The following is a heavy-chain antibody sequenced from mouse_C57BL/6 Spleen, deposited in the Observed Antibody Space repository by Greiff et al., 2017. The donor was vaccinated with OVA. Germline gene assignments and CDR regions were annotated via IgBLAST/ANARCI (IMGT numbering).Heavy chain of an antibody. J-gene: IGHJ1*03. Sequence: QVQLQQSGAELVKPGASVKLSCKASGYTFTSYWMQWVKQRPGQGLEWIGEIDPSDSYTNYNQKFKGKATLTVDTSSSTAYMQLSSLTSEDSAVYYCARRTSLLRYFDVWGTGTTVTVSS. CDR1: GYTFTSYW. CDR2: IDPSDSYT. D-gene: IGHD1-2*01. V-gene: IGHV1-50*01. CDR3: ARRTSLLRYFDV.